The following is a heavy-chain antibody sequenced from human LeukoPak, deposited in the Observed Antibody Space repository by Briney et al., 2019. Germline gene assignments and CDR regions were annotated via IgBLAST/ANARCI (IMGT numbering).Heavy chain of an antibody. D-gene: IGHD6-13*01. CDR3: AKVPRLSGWYPLSDY. CDR1: GFTFSSYA. J-gene: IGHJ4*02. CDR2: ISYDGGNK. V-gene: IGHV3-30*18. Sequence: ARSLRLSCAAAGFTFSSYAMHWVRQAPGKGLEWVAVISYDGGNKYYADSVKGRFTISRDNSKNTLYLQMNSLRAEDTAVYYCAKVPRLSGWYPLSDYWGQGALVTVSS.